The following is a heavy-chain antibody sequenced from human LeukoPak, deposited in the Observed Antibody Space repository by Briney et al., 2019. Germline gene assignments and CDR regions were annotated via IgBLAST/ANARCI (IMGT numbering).Heavy chain of an antibody. CDR1: GFTFSDYE. V-gene: IGHV3-48*03. CDR3: ARDHYYYDIGRFDP. J-gene: IGHJ5*02. CDR2: ISSRGGTM. Sequence: GGSLKLSCAASGFTFSDYEMDWVRQAPGKGLEWISYISSRGGTMYYADSVKGRFTISRDNTKNSLYLQMNSLRAEDTAAYYCARDHYYYDIGRFDPWSQGTLVTVSS. D-gene: IGHD3-22*01.